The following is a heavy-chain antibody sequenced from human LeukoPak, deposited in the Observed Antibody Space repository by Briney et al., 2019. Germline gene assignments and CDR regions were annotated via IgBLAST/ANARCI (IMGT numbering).Heavy chain of an antibody. CDR2: IRSKANSYAT. CDR1: GFTFSSYG. D-gene: IGHD4-17*01. CDR3: TGAYGDNFDY. Sequence: GGSLRLSCAASGFTFSSYGMSWVRQAPGKGLEWVGRIRSKANSYATAYAASVKGRFTISRDDSKNTAYLQMNSLKTEDTAVYYCTGAYGDNFDYWGQGTLVTVSS. V-gene: IGHV3-73*01. J-gene: IGHJ4*02.